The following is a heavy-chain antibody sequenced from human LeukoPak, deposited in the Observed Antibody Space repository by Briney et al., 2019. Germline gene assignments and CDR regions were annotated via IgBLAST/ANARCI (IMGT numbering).Heavy chain of an antibody. Sequence: PSETLSLTCTVSGGSISSGSYYWGWIRQPPGKGLEWIGSIYHSGSTYYNPSLKSRVSISVDTSKNQFSLKLSSVTAADTAVYYCARGGGAYSPNWFDPWGQGTLVIVSS. J-gene: IGHJ5*02. D-gene: IGHD2-21*01. V-gene: IGHV4-39*07. CDR1: GGSISSGSYY. CDR3: ARGGGAYSPNWFDP. CDR2: IYHSGST.